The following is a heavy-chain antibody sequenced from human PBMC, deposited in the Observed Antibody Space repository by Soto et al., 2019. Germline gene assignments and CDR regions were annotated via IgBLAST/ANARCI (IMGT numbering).Heavy chain of an antibody. CDR2: VYSTGGV. Sequence: QLQLHESGPGLVKPSETLSLTCNVSGDSIGRFYWSWIRQSAGKGLEWIGRVYSTGGVTYNPALKGRVTISLDRSNNHVSLEMNSVTAADTAVYCFAIDLSVTGLDIWGRGTRVSVSS. D-gene: IGHD2-21*02. CDR1: GDSIGRFY. CDR3: AIDLSVTGLDI. J-gene: IGHJ6*02. V-gene: IGHV4-4*07.